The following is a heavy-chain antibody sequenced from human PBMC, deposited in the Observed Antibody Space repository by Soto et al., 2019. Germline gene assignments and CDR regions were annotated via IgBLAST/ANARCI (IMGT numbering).Heavy chain of an antibody. V-gene: IGHV4-59*08. Sequence: FEALSLTGPCFGCFNSRYYLLWILQPPGKGLEWIGYIYSSGSTNYNTSLKSRVNISVDTSKNQFSLKLSSVTAADTAVYYCVRHTGYSSGWYYFDYWGQGTLVTVSS. CDR3: VRHTGYSSGWYYFDY. CDR2: IYSSGST. D-gene: IGHD6-19*01. CDR1: CFNSRYY. J-gene: IGHJ4*02.